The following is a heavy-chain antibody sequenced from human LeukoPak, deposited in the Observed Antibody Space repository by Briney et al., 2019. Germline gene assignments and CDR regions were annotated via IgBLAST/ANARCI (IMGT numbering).Heavy chain of an antibody. J-gene: IGHJ4*02. D-gene: IGHD3-16*01. CDR2: IDWTGDK. V-gene: IGHV2-70*11. CDR1: GFSLNTGGMC. CDR3: SRSVYGTSVDY. Sequence: SGPTLVKPTQTFTLTCTFSGFSLNTGGMCVNWIRQTPGRALELLARIDWTGDKHYRPSLKTRLTVSKDTSKNQVVLTMTNMDPVDTATYYCSRSVYGTSVDYWRQGTLVTVSS.